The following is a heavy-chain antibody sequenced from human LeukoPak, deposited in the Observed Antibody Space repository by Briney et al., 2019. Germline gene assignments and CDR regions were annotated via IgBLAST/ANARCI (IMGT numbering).Heavy chain of an antibody. CDR1: GGSISSSSSY. CDR3: ARYYDFAREFDY. Sequence: KPSETLSLTCTVSGGSISSSSSYWGWIRQPPGKGLEWIGSIYYSGSTYYNPSLRSRVTISVDTSKNQFSLKLSSVTAADMAVYYCARYYDFAREFDYWGQGTLVTVSS. D-gene: IGHD3-22*01. J-gene: IGHJ4*02. CDR2: IYYSGST. V-gene: IGHV4-39*01.